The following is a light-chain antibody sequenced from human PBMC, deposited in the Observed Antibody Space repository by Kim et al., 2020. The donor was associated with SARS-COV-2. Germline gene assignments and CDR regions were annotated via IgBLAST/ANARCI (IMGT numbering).Light chain of an antibody. CDR3: LAWDRSLSAWV. J-gene: IGLJ3*02. Sequence: QTATRTCNGNSNNVGYQGAAWLQQNQGHPPKLLSYRNSIRPSGISERFSASRSGNTASLAITGLQPEDEADYYCLAWDRSLSAWVFGGGTKLTVL. V-gene: IGLV10-54*01. CDR1: SNNVGYQG. CDR2: RNS.